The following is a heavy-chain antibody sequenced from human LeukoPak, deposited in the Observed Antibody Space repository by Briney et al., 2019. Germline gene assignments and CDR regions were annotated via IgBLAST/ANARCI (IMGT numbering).Heavy chain of an antibody. D-gene: IGHD6-13*01. V-gene: IGHV4-39*07. Sequence: SETLSLTCTVSGGSISSSSYYWGWIRQPPGKGLEWIGSIYYSGSTYYNPSLKSRVTMSIDTSKNQFSLKLSSVTAADTAVYYCAKDRGGSSSHFDYWGQGTLVTVSS. CDR2: IYYSGST. CDR3: AKDRGGSSSHFDY. CDR1: GGSISSSSYY. J-gene: IGHJ4*02.